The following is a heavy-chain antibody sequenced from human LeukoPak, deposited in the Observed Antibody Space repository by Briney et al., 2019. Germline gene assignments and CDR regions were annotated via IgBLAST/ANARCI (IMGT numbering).Heavy chain of an antibody. Sequence: SQTLSLTCAISGDSVSSNSAAWNWIRQSPSRGLEWLGRTYYRSKWYNDYAVSVKSRVTINPDTSKNQFSLQLNSVTPEDTAVYYCARGGGYSSSSGFDYWGQGTLVTVSS. J-gene: IGHJ4*02. V-gene: IGHV6-1*01. CDR1: GDSVSSNSAA. CDR2: TYYRSKWYN. D-gene: IGHD6-6*01. CDR3: ARGGGYSSSSGFDY.